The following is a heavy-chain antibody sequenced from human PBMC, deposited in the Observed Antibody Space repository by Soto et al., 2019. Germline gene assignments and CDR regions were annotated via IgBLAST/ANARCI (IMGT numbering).Heavy chain of an antibody. CDR1: GFTFSSYG. Sequence: QVQVVESGGGVVQPGRSLRLSCAASGFTFSSYGMHWVRQAPGKGLEWVAVIWYDGSNKYYADSVKGRFTISRDNSKNTLYLQMNSLRAEDTAVYYCARDEPGYSSGWFPSQHWGQGTLVTVSS. D-gene: IGHD6-19*01. CDR2: IWYDGSNK. J-gene: IGHJ1*01. CDR3: ARDEPGYSSGWFPSQH. V-gene: IGHV3-33*01.